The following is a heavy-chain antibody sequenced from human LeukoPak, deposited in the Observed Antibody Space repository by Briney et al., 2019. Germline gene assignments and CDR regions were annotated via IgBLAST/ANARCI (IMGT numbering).Heavy chain of an antibody. CDR3: AKEPRLRTAGWWAEFDL. CDR1: GFTFVNYG. D-gene: IGHD2-15*01. CDR2: IRHDGSNT. Sequence: GGSLRLSCAASGFTFVNYGFHWVRQAPGKGLEWVAFIRHDGSNTYYIDSVKGRFTISRDKSMLYLQMNSLGPDDTAVYYCAKEPRLRTAGWWAEFDLWGQGTLVTVSS. V-gene: IGHV3-30*02. J-gene: IGHJ4*02.